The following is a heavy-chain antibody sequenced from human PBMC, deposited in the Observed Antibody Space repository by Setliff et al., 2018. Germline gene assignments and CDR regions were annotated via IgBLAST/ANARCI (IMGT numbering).Heavy chain of an antibody. CDR2: SNAGNGNT. J-gene: IGHJ4*02. V-gene: IGHV1-3*02. Sequence: GASVKVSCKASAYTSTDYYMNWVRQAPGQRLEWMGWSNAGNGNTKYSQEFQGRVTITADKSTSTAYMELSSLRSEDTAVYYCARDGDSYGATVDYWGQGTLVTVSS. D-gene: IGHD5-18*01. CDR1: AYTSTDYY. CDR3: ARDGDSYGATVDY.